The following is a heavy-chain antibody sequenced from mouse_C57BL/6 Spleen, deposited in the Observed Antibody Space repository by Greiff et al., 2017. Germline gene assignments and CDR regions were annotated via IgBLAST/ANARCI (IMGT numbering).Heavy chain of an antibody. J-gene: IGHJ3*01. CDR1: GYTFTSYW. V-gene: IGHV1-52*01. D-gene: IGHD2-5*01. Sequence: QVQLQQPGAELVRPGSSVKLSCKASGYTFTSYWMHWVKQRPIQGLEWIGNIDPSDSETHYNQKFKDKATLTVDKSSSTAYMLRSSLTSEDSAVYYGARQVDSNGGFAYWGQGTLVTVSA. CDR3: ARQVDSNGGFAY. CDR2: IDPSDSET.